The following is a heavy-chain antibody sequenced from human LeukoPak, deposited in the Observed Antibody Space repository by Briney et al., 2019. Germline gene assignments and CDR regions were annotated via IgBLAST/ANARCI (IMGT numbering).Heavy chain of an antibody. CDR3: ARLPVTNYYYYMDV. J-gene: IGHJ6*03. Sequence: SETLSLTCTVSGGSISSYYRSWIWQPPGKGQGWDGYMYYSGSTNYNPSLKSRVTISVDTSKNQFSLKLSSVTAADTAVYYCARLPVTNYYYYMDVWGKGTTVTVSS. V-gene: IGHV4-59*01. CDR2: MYYSGST. D-gene: IGHD4-17*01. CDR1: GGSISSYY.